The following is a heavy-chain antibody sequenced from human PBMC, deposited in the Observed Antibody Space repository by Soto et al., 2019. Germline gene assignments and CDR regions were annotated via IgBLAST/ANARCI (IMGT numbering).Heavy chain of an antibody. CDR2: INPNSGGT. D-gene: IGHD3-9*01. V-gene: IGHV1-2*04. CDR3: ARASYDILTGYMPYGMDV. J-gene: IGHJ6*02. Sequence: QVQLVQSGAEVKKPGASVKVSCKASGYTFTGYYRHWVRQAPGQGLEWMGWINPNSGGTNYAQKFQGWVTMTRDTSISTAYMELSRLRSDDTAVYYCARASYDILTGYMPYGMDVWGQGTTVTVSS. CDR1: GYTFTGYY.